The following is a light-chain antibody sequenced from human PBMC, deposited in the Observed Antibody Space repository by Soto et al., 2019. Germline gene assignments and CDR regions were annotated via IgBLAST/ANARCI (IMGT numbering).Light chain of an antibody. CDR3: QQRVNWPST. Sequence: EIVLTQSPATLSLSPGERATLSCRAGQSISDYLAWYQQRPGQAPRLLIFDASNRATGVPDRFSGGGSGTDFTLIISSLEPEDFAVYYCQQRVNWPSTFGGGTKVEI. J-gene: IGKJ4*01. V-gene: IGKV3-11*01. CDR2: DAS. CDR1: QSISDY.